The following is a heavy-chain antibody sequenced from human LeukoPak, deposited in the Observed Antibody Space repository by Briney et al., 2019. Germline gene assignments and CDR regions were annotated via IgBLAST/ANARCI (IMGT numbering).Heavy chain of an antibody. CDR3: AKAAASSGWYADY. D-gene: IGHD6-19*01. Sequence: PGGSLRLSCAASGFTFSSYAMSWVRQAPGKGLERVSAISGSGGSTYYADSVKGRFTISRGNSKNTLYLQMNSLRAENTAVYYCAKAAASSGWYADYWGQGTLVTVSS. V-gene: IGHV3-23*01. J-gene: IGHJ4*02. CDR2: ISGSGGST. CDR1: GFTFSSYA.